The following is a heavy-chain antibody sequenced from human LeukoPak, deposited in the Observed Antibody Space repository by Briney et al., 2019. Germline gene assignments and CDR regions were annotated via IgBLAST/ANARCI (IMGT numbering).Heavy chain of an antibody. CDR2: IWYDGSNK. J-gene: IGHJ6*03. CDR3: ARDEQTTFPYYYYMDV. Sequence: GGSLRLSRAASGFTFSSYGMHWVRQAPGKGLEWVAVIWYDGSNKYYADSVKGRFTISRDNSKNTLYLQMNSLRAEDTAVYYCARDEQTTFPYYYYMDVWGKGTTVTVSS. D-gene: IGHD1-7*01. CDR1: GFTFSSYG. V-gene: IGHV3-33*01.